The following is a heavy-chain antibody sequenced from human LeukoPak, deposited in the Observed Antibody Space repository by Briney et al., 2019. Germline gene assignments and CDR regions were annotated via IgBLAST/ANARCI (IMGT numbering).Heavy chain of an antibody. CDR1: GGSISSYY. V-gene: IGHV4-59*01. Sequence: PSETLSLTCTVSGGSISSYYWSWIRQPPGKGLEWIGYIYYSGSTNYNPSLKSRVTISVDTSKNQFSLKLSSVTAADTAVYYCARVDYCSGGSCQGNWFDPWGQGTLVTVSP. CDR3: ARVDYCSGGSCQGNWFDP. CDR2: IYYSGST. D-gene: IGHD2-15*01. J-gene: IGHJ5*02.